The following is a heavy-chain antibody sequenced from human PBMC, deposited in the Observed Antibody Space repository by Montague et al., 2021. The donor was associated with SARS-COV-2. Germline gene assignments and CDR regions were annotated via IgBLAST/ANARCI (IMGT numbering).Heavy chain of an antibody. D-gene: IGHD4-23*01. CDR2: ISSSGGHT. J-gene: IGHJ2*01. V-gene: IGHV3-23*01. CDR3: AKDRGGNSDWYFDL. CDR1: GFTFSSYA. Sequence: SLRLSCAVSGFTFSSYAMSWVRQAPGKGLEWVSGISSSGGHTYYADSVKGRSTISRDNSKNTLYLQMNSLGAEDTAVYYCAKDRGGNSDWYFDLWGRGTLVIGSS.